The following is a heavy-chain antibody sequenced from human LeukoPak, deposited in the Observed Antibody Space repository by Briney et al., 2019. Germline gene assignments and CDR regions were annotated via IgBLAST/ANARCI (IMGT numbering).Heavy chain of an antibody. CDR2: IRYDGSNK. Sequence: GGSLRLSCAASGFTFSSYGMHWVRQAPGKGLEWVAFIRYDGSNKYYADSVRDRFTISRDNSKNTVYLQMNSLRVEDTAFYYCARGFSGWSQYYFDYWGQGTLVTVSS. CDR1: GFTFSSYG. J-gene: IGHJ4*02. V-gene: IGHV3-30*02. D-gene: IGHD6-19*01. CDR3: ARGFSGWSQYYFDY.